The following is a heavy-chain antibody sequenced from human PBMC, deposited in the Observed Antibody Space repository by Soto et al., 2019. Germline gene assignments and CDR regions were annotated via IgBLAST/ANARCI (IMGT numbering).Heavy chain of an antibody. CDR2: VYHSGST. CDR1: GGSISSSNW. Sequence: PSETLSLTCAVSGGSISSSNWWSWVRQPPGKGLEWIGEVYHSGSTNHNPSLKSRVSISVDKSKNQFSLNLSSVTAADTAVYYCARTGYSTSEDWFDPWGQGTLVTVS. CDR3: ARTGYSTSEDWFDP. D-gene: IGHD5-12*01. J-gene: IGHJ5*02. V-gene: IGHV4-4*02.